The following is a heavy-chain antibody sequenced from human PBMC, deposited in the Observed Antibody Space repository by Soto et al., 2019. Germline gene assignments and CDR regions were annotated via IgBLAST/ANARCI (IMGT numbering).Heavy chain of an antibody. D-gene: IGHD5-18*01. J-gene: IGHJ4*02. CDR1: GGSFSSYY. CDR2: INHSGST. Sequence: SETLSLTGAVYGGSFSSYYWSWIRQPPGKGLEWIGEINHSGSTNHNPSLKSRVTISVDTSKNQFSLKLSSVTAADTAVYYCARGPAMANFDYWGQGTLVTVSS. CDR3: ARGPAMANFDY. V-gene: IGHV4-34*01.